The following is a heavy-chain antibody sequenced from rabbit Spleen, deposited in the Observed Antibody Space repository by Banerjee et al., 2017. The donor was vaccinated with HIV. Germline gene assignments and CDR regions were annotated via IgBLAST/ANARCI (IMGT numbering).Heavy chain of an antibody. V-gene: IGHV1S47*01. CDR2: IDPVFSST. CDR1: GFDFSHYG. D-gene: IGHD6-1*01. J-gene: IGHJ4*01. Sequence: QGQLVESGGGLVQPGGSLTLSCKASGFDFSHYGVSWVRQAPGKGLEWIGYIDPVFSSTHYASWVNGRFTISSHNAQNTLYLQLNSLTAADTATYFCVRDQARMLDLWGPGTLVTVS. CDR3: VRDQARMLDL.